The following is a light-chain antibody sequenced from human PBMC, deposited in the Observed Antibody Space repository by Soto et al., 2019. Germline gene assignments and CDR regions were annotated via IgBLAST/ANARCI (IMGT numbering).Light chain of an antibody. CDR2: DVN. Sequence: QSVLTQPPSASGSPGQSATISCTGTSSDVGAYIFVSWYQQHPGKAPKLMIYDVNRRPSGVPDRFSGSKSGNTASLTVSGLQAEDEADYYCVSFAGGTYVFGTGTKVTVL. V-gene: IGLV2-8*01. CDR3: VSFAGGTYV. CDR1: SSDVGAYIF. J-gene: IGLJ1*01.